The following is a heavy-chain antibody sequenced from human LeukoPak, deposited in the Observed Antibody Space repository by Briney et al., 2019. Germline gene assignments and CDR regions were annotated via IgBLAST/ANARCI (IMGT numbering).Heavy chain of an antibody. CDR2: ISPDGGDK. CDR3: ARDEAYSSFDY. CDR1: GFTFSNAC. V-gene: IGHV3-7*01. Sequence: RPGGSLRLSCGGFGFTFSNACMTWIRQAPGKGLEWVATISPDGGDKNYVDSVKGRFTISRDNAKNSLYLQMNDLTTEDTAVYFCARDEAYSSFDYWGQGTLVTVSS. D-gene: IGHD4-11*01. J-gene: IGHJ4*02.